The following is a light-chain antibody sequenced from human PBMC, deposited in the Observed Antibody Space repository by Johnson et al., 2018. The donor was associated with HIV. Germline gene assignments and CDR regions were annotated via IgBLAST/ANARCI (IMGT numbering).Light chain of an antibody. CDR3: GTWDSRRSAWV. J-gene: IGLJ1*01. V-gene: IGLV1-51*01. CDR2: DNN. CDR1: SSNIGNNY. Sequence: QAVLTQPPSVSAAPGQKVTISCSGSSSNIGNNYVSWYQQLPGTAPKLLIYDNNKRPSVIPDRFSGSKSGTSATLGITGLQTGDEADYYCGTWDSRRSAWVFGTGTKVTVL.